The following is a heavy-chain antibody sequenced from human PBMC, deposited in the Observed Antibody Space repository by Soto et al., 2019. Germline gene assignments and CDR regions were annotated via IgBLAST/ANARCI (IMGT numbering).Heavy chain of an antibody. J-gene: IGHJ4*02. CDR1: GDSFSSYA. CDR3: AASDSSSWQHDY. D-gene: IGHD6-13*01. CDR2: IIPIFETA. V-gene: IGHV1-69*01. Sequence: QVQLVQSGAELKKPGSSVRVSCKISGDSFSSYAISWVRQAPGEGLEWVGGIIPIFETANYAQNFQGRVTITAVESTTTAYTEVTRLRPEDTAIFYWAASDSSSWQHDYWGQGTLITVSS.